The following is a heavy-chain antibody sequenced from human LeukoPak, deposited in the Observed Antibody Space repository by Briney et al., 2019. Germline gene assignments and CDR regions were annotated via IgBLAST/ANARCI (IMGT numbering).Heavy chain of an antibody. J-gene: IGHJ3*02. D-gene: IGHD2-21*02. V-gene: IGHV1-18*01. CDR1: GYTFTTYS. CDR2: ISAYNGNT. Sequence: ASVKVSCKASGYTFTTYSITWVRQAPGQGLEWMGWISAYNGNTNYAQKFQGRVTMTTDTSTSTAYMELSSLRSEDTAVYYCAGPFAVTLDDAFDIWGQGTMVTVSS. CDR3: AGPFAVTLDDAFDI.